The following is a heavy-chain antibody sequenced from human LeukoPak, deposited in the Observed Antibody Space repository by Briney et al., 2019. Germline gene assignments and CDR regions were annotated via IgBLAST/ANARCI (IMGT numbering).Heavy chain of an antibody. J-gene: IGHJ5*02. CDR2: IYYSGST. CDR1: GGSISSSSYY. CDR3: ARLLSYRDNWFDP. D-gene: IGHD1-26*01. Sequence: SETLSLTCTVSGGSISSSSYYWGWIRQPPGKGLEWIGSIYYSGSTYYNPSLKSRVTISVDTSKNQFSLKLSSVTAADTAVYHCARLLSYRDNWFDPWGQGTLVTVSS. V-gene: IGHV4-39*01.